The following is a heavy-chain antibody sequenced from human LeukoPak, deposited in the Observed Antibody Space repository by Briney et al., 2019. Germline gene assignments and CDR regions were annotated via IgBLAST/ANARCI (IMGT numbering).Heavy chain of an antibody. J-gene: IGHJ4*02. D-gene: IGHD3-22*01. CDR1: GGSISSSSYY. CDR2: IYYSGST. V-gene: IGHV4-39*01. Sequence: SETLSLTCTVSGGSISSSSYYWGWIRQPPGKGLEWIGSIYYSGSTYYNPSLKSRVTISVDTSKNQFSLKLSSVTAADTAVYCCARLLGYYYDSSGYSTGIAYWGQGTLVTVSS. CDR3: ARLLGYYYDSSGYSTGIAY.